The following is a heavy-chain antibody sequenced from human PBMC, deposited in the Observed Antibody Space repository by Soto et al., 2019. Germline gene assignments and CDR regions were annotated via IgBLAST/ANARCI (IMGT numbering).Heavy chain of an antibody. J-gene: IGHJ6*02. CDR2: IKTNTEGGTT. V-gene: IGHV3-15*07. CDR3: TTGSVEGV. Sequence: EVQLVESGGGFIYPGGSLRLSCAASGLTISNAWMNWVRQAPGKGLEWVGRIKTNTEGGTTDYAAAVKGRFTVSRDDSKNTPSLQMNRLKTQDTAVYYCTTGSVEGVWGQGTTVTVSS. CDR1: GLTISNAW. D-gene: IGHD2-15*01.